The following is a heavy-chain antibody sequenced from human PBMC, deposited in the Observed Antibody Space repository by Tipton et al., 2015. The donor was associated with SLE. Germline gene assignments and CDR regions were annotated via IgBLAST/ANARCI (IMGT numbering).Heavy chain of an antibody. V-gene: IGHV3-7*01. J-gene: IGHJ3*02. Sequence: SSSSYYWSWIRQPPGKGLEWVAYIKRDGSEKYYGDSVKGRFTISRDNAKNSLYLQMNSLGAEDTAVYYCARVSTAPDAFDIWGQGTVVTVSS. CDR1: SSSSYY. CDR2: IKRDGSEK. D-gene: IGHD2/OR15-2a*01. CDR3: ARVSTAPDAFDI.